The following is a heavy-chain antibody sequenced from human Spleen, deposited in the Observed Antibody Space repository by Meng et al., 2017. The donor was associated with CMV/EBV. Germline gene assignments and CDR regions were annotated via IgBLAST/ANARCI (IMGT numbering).Heavy chain of an antibody. Sequence: GSLRLSCTVSGGSISSSSYYWSWIRQPPGKGLEWIGYIYYRGSTNYNPSLRSRVTISVDTSKNQFSLKLSSVTAADTAVYYCARVDSNYFDYWGQGTLVTVSS. CDR2: IYYRGST. D-gene: IGHD4-11*01. V-gene: IGHV4-61*01. CDR1: GGSISSSSYY. J-gene: IGHJ4*02. CDR3: ARVDSNYFDY.